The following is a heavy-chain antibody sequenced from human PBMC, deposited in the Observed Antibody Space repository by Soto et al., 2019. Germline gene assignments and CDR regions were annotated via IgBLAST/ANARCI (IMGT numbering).Heavy chain of an antibody. D-gene: IGHD5-18*01. CDR1: GGTFSTYA. CDR2: IIPMFGTA. CDR3: ASGIQLWLRRINNGYSG. Sequence: QVQLVQSGAEVKKPESSVKVSYKAPGGTFSTYAISWVRQAPGQGLEWMGGIIPMFGTANYAQRFQDRVTXTXXESTNTVYRELSSLRSEDTAVYFCASGIQLWLRRINNGYSGWGQGTLVTVSS. J-gene: IGHJ4*02. V-gene: IGHV1-69*05.